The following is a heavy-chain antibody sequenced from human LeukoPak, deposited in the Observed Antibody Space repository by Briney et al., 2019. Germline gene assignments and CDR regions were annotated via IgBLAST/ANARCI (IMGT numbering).Heavy chain of an antibody. D-gene: IGHD3-3*01. CDR3: ARHGLSSDFWSGYWFDP. J-gene: IGHJ5*02. CDR1: GGSISSYY. V-gene: IGHV4-59*08. Sequence: SETLSLTWTVSGGSISSYYWSWLRQPPGKGLEWIGYIYYSGSTNYNPSLKSRVTISVDTSKNQFSLKLSSVTAADTAVYYCARHGLSSDFWSGYWFDPWGQGTLVTVSS. CDR2: IYYSGST.